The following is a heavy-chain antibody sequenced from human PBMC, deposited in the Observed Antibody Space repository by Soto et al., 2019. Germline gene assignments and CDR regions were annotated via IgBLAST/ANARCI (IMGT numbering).Heavy chain of an antibody. D-gene: IGHD2-15*01. Sequence: PVGSLRLSCAASGFTFSDYYMSWIRQAPGKGLEWVSYISSSGSTIYYADSVKGRFTISRDNAKNPLYLQMNSLRAEDTAVYYCARGRDIVVVVADTPARCFDPWGQGTLVTVSS. CDR1: GFTFSDYY. CDR2: ISSSGSTI. V-gene: IGHV3-11*01. J-gene: IGHJ5*02. CDR3: ARGRDIVVVVADTPARCFDP.